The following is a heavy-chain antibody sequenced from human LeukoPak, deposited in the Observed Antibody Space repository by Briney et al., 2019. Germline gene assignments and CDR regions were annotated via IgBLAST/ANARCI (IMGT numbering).Heavy chain of an antibody. D-gene: IGHD6-19*01. Sequence: PGGSLRLSCAASGFTFSSYGMHWVRQAPGKGLEWVAVIWYDGSNKYYADSVKGRFTISRDNSKNTLYLQMNSLRAEDTAVYYCASHGHSSGWYYFDYWGQGTLVTVSS. CDR1: GFTFSSYG. CDR2: IWYDGSNK. CDR3: ASHGHSSGWYYFDY. J-gene: IGHJ4*02. V-gene: IGHV3-30*19.